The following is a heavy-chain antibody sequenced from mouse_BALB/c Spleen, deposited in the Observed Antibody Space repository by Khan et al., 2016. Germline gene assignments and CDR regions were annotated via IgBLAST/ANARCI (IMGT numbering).Heavy chain of an antibody. J-gene: IGHJ2*01. D-gene: IGHD1-2*01. CDR3: AREGGYYGYGY. CDR2: IHNSGST. V-gene: IGHV3-1*02. CDR1: GYSITSGYS. Sequence: EVQLQESGPDLVKPSQSLSLTCTVTGYSITSGYSWHWIRPFPGNKLEWMGYIHNSGSTNYNPSLKSRISITRDTSKNQFFLQLNSVTTEDTATYYCAREGGYYGYGYWGQGTTLTVSS.